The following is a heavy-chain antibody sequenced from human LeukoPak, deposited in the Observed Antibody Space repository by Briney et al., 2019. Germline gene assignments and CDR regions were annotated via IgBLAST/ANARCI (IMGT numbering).Heavy chain of an antibody. D-gene: IGHD3-22*01. CDR2: ISCYSGNT. CDR3: ARVEKTYLYDSSGYWD. V-gene: IGHV1-18*01. CDR1: GYTFSNYG. Sequence: ASVKVSCKASGYTFSNYGISWVRQAPGQGLEWMGWISCYSGNTNYAQKLQGRVTMTTDTSTSTAYMELRSLRSDDTAVYYCARVEKTYLYDSSGYWDWGQGSLVTVSS. J-gene: IGHJ4*02.